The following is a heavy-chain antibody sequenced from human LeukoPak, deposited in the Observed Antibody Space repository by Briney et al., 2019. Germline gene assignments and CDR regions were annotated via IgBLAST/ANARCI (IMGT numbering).Heavy chain of an antibody. CDR3: ARVLGNMVRGVITYDY. CDR2: INPSGGST. V-gene: IGHV1-46*01. J-gene: IGHJ4*02. CDR1: GYTFTSYY. Sequence: ASVKVSCKASGYTFTSYYMHWVRQAPGQGLEWMGIINPSGGSTSYAQKFQGRVTMTRDTSTSTVYMELSSLRSEDTAVYYCARVLGNMVRGVITYDYWGQGTLVTVSS. D-gene: IGHD3-10*01.